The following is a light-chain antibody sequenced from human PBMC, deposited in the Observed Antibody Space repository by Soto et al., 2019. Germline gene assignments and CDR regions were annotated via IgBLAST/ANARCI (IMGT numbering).Light chain of an antibody. V-gene: IGKV1-5*01. Sequence: DIQMTQSPSTLSASVGDKDTITCRASQNINNWLAWYQQKAGKAPKILISDASTLESGVPSRFSGSGSGTEFTLTISSLQPDDFATYYCQQYKSYSAFGQGTKLEIK. CDR2: DAS. J-gene: IGKJ2*01. CDR1: QNINNW. CDR3: QQYKSYSA.